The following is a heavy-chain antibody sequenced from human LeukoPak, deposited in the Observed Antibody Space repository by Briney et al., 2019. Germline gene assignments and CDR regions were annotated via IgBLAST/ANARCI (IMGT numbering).Heavy chain of an antibody. J-gene: IGHJ4*02. CDR3: ARLVVPAATTFDY. CDR1: GGSFSGYY. D-gene: IGHD2-2*01. Sequence: SETLSLTCAVYGGSFSGYYWSWIRQPPEKGLEWIGEINHSGSTNYNPSLKSRVTISVDTSKNQFSLKLSSVTAADTAVYYCARLVVPAATTFDYWGQGTLVTVSS. V-gene: IGHV4-34*01. CDR2: INHSGST.